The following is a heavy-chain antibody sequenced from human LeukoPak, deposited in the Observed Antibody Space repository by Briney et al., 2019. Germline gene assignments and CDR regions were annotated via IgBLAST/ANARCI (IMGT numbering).Heavy chain of an antibody. CDR2: ISSSSSYT. CDR1: GFPFSDYY. CDR3: ARGGCSGGSCYYWYFDL. Sequence: GGSLRLSCAASGFPFSDYYMSWIRQAPGKGLEWVSSISSSSSYTNYADSVKGRFTISRDNAKNSLYLQMNSLRAEDTAVYYCARGGCSGGSCYYWYFDLWGRGTLVTVSS. V-gene: IGHV3-11*06. J-gene: IGHJ2*01. D-gene: IGHD2-15*01.